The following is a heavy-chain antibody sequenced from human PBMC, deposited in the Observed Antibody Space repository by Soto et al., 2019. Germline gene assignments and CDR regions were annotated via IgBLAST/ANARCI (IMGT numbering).Heavy chain of an antibody. J-gene: IGHJ4*02. Sequence: SETLSLTCTVSGGSISRGGYYWSWIRQHPGKGLEWIGYIYYSGSTYYNPSLKSRVTISVDTSKNQFSLKLSSVTAADTAVYYCARANYYGSSGEFDYWGQGTLVTVSS. V-gene: IGHV4-31*03. CDR1: GGSISRGGYY. CDR3: ARANYYGSSGEFDY. CDR2: IYYSGST. D-gene: IGHD3-22*01.